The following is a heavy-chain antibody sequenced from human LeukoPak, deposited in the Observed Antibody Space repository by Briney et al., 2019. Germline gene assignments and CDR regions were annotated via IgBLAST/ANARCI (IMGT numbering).Heavy chain of an antibody. Sequence: GESLKISCKGSGYNFNTYWVAWVRQLPGKGLEWMGIIRPMNSDVRYGPSFQGQVTISADKSISTAYLQWSSLKASDTAMYYCARHPSYTSGWPLDYWGQGTLVTVSS. J-gene: IGHJ4*02. CDR1: GYNFNTYW. CDR3: ARHPSYTSGWPLDY. V-gene: IGHV5-51*01. CDR2: IRPMNSDV. D-gene: IGHD6-19*01.